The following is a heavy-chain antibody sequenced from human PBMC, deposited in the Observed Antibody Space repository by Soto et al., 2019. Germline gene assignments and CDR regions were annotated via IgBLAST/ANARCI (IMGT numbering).Heavy chain of an antibody. CDR2: INAGNGNT. Sequence: ASVKVSCKASGYTFTGYAMHWVRQPPGQRLEWMGWINAGNGNTKYSQKFQGRVTITRDTSASTAYMELSSLRSEDTAVYYCARAVAVAADFDYWGQGTLVTVSS. CDR3: ARAVAVAADFDY. CDR1: GYTFTGYA. J-gene: IGHJ4*02. V-gene: IGHV1-3*01. D-gene: IGHD6-19*01.